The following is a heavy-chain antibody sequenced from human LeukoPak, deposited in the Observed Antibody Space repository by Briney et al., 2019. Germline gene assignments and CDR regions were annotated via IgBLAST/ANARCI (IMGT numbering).Heavy chain of an antibody. CDR1: GFTVSSKY. Sequence: GGSLRLSCAASGFTVSSKYMSWVRQAPGKGLEWVSVIYSGGSTYYADSVKGRFTISRDNSKNTLYLQMNSLRAEDTAVYYCAKDIAMTMITVTQDLFDVWGQGTKVTVSS. V-gene: IGHV3-66*01. D-gene: IGHD4-11*01. CDR3: AKDIAMTMITVTQDLFDV. J-gene: IGHJ3*01. CDR2: IYSGGST.